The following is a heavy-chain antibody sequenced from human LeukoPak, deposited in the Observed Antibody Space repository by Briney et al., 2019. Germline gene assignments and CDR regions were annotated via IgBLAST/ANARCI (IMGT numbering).Heavy chain of an antibody. CDR2: ISYDGSNN. CDR3: ARGQDYYYYYMDV. J-gene: IGHJ6*03. V-gene: IGHV3-30*04. Sequence: GGSLRLSCAASGFTFSNFAMHWVRQAPGKGLEWVAVISYDGSNNYYADSVRGRFTISRDNSKNTLYLQMNSLRAEDTAVYYCARGQDYYYYYMDVWGKGTTVIVSS. CDR1: GFTFSNFA.